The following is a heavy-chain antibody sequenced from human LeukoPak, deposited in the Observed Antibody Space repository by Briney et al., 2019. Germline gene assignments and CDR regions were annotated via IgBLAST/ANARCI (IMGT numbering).Heavy chain of an antibody. CDR3: ARAYSSSWYTGGAFDI. J-gene: IGHJ3*02. Sequence: ASVKVSCKASGYTFTGYYMHWVRQAPGQGLEWMGWINPNSSGTNYAQKFQGRVTMTRDTSISTAYMELSRLRSDDTAVYYCARAYSSSWYTGGAFDIWGQGTMVTVSS. CDR1: GYTFTGYY. V-gene: IGHV1-2*02. CDR2: INPNSSGT. D-gene: IGHD6-13*01.